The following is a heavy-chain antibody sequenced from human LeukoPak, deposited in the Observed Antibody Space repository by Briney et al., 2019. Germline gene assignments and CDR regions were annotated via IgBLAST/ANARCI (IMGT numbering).Heavy chain of an antibody. CDR2: IIPIFGTA. Sequence: SVKVSCKASGGTFSSYAISWVRQAPGQGLEWMGRIIPIFGTANYAQKFQGRVTITTDESTCTAYMELSSLRSEDTAVYYCAREPRSRFGGAFDYWGQGTLVTVSS. D-gene: IGHD3-16*01. CDR3: AREPRSRFGGAFDY. CDR1: GGTFSSYA. V-gene: IGHV1-69*05. J-gene: IGHJ4*02.